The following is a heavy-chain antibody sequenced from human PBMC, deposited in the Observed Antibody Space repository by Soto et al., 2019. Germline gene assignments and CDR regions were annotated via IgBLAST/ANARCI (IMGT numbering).Heavy chain of an antibody. CDR1: GFTFSNYW. V-gene: IGHV3-74*01. Sequence: EVQLVESGGGLVQPGGSLRLSCAASGFTFSNYWMHWVRQAPGKGLVWVSRINSDGSSTSYADSVKGRFTISRDNAKNTLYLQMNSLRAEDTAVYYCARESRYYDFWSGYYDWGQGTLVTVSS. CDR2: INSDGSST. J-gene: IGHJ4*02. D-gene: IGHD3-3*01. CDR3: ARESRYYDFWSGYYD.